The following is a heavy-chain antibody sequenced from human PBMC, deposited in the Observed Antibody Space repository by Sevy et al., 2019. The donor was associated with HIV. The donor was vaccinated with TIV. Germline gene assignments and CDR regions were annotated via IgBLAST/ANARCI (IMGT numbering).Heavy chain of an antibody. Sequence: ASVKVSCKVSGYTLTELSMHWVRQAPGKGLEWMGSFDPEDGETIYAQNFQDRVTMTEDRSTDTAYMELSSLRSEDTAVYYCATTKDYYDSSAYPFDDWGQGTLVTVSS. CDR2: FDPEDGET. J-gene: IGHJ4*02. V-gene: IGHV1-24*01. CDR3: ATTKDYYDSSAYPFDD. CDR1: GYTLTELS. D-gene: IGHD3-22*01.